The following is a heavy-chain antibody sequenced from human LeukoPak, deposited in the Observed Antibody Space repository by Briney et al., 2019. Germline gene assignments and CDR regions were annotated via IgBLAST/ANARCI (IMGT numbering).Heavy chain of an antibody. J-gene: IGHJ4*02. Sequence: ASVKVSCKASGYTFTGYYMHWVRQAPGQGLEWMGRINPNSGGTNYAQKFQGRVTMTRDTSISTAYMELSRLRSDDTAVYYCALTSSGWYSRHFDYWGQGTLVTVSS. V-gene: IGHV1-2*06. D-gene: IGHD6-19*01. CDR2: INPNSGGT. CDR1: GYTFTGYY. CDR3: ALTSSGWYSRHFDY.